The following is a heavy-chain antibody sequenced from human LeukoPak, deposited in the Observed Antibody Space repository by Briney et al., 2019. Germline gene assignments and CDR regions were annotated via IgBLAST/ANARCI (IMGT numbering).Heavy chain of an antibody. Sequence: PGGSLRLSCAASGFIFSSYDMYWVRQAPGKGLEWVAVISNDGNNKQYADSVKGRFTISRDNSKNTLYLRMNSLRTDDTAVYHCAKDGLMRFFDYWGQGTLVTVSS. CDR1: GFIFSSYD. V-gene: IGHV3-30*18. J-gene: IGHJ4*02. CDR3: AKDGLMRFFDY. CDR2: ISNDGNNK. D-gene: IGHD2-8*01.